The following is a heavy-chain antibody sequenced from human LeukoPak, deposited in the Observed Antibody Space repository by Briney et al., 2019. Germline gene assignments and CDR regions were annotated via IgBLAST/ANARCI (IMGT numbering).Heavy chain of an antibody. Sequence: PGRSLRLSCAASGFTFDDYAMHWVRQAPGKGLEWVSGISWNSGSIGYADSVKGRFTISRDNAKNSLYLQMNSLRAEDTALYYCARVPYSGYDSRVYWGQGTLVTVSS. CDR2: ISWNSGSI. V-gene: IGHV3-9*01. CDR3: ARVPYSGYDSRVY. CDR1: GFTFDDYA. J-gene: IGHJ4*02. D-gene: IGHD5-12*01.